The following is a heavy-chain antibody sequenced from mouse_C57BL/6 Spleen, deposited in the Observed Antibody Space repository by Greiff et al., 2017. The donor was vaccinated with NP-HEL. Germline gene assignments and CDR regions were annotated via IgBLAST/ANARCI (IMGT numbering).Heavy chain of an antibody. J-gene: IGHJ1*03. V-gene: IGHV14-4*01. Sequence: EVKLMESGAELVRPGASVKLSCTASGFNIKDDYMHWVKQRPEQGLEWIGWIDPENGDTEYASKFQGKATITADTSSNTAYLQLSILTSEDTAVYYCTYSLPSYWYFDVWGTGTTVTVSS. D-gene: IGHD6-2*01. CDR3: TYSLPSYWYFDV. CDR2: IDPENGDT. CDR1: GFNIKDDY.